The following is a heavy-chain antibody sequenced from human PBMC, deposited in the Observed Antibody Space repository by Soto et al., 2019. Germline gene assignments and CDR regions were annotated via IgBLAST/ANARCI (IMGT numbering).Heavy chain of an antibody. D-gene: IGHD6-13*01. Sequence: GGSLRLSCAASGFTFSSYSMNWVRQAPGKGLEWVSYISSSSSTIYYADSVKGRFTISRDNAKNSLYLQMNSLRDEDTAVYYCARLHQYSSTWYYYYYGMDVWGQGTTVTVYS. CDR3: ARLHQYSSTWYYYYYGMDV. CDR1: GFTFSSYS. J-gene: IGHJ6*02. V-gene: IGHV3-48*02. CDR2: ISSSSSTI.